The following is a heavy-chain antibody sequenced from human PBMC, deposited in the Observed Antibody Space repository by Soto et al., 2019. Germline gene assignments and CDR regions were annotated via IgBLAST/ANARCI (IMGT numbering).Heavy chain of an antibody. D-gene: IGHD3-10*01. V-gene: IGHV4-30-4*01. CDR2: ISYSGNS. CDR3: ARRLVSGSYYGSVFDY. CDR1: GGSLSNGVYY. J-gene: IGHJ4*02. Sequence: QVQLQESGPGLVKLSQTLALSCTVSGGSLSNGVYYWSWMRQPPGRGLEWIGYISYSGNSYYKSSLKSLVTMSIYTSENQLSLKLTSVSAADTALYYCARRLVSGSYYGSVFDYWGQGTLVTVSS.